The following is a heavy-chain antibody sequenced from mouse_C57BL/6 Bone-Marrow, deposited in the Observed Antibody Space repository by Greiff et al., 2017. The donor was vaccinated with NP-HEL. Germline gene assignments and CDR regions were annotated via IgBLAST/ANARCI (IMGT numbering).Heavy chain of an antibody. D-gene: IGHD1-1*01. J-gene: IGHJ3*01. CDR2: INPSSGYT. CDR3: ARGTTVVVSGFAY. Sequence: QVQLKESGAELAKPGASVKLSCKASGYTFTSYWMHWVKQRPGQGLEWIGYINPSSGYTKYNQKFKDKATLTADKSSSTAYMQLSSLTYEDSAVYYCARGTTVVVSGFAYWGQGTLVTVSA. CDR1: GYTFTSYW. V-gene: IGHV1-7*01.